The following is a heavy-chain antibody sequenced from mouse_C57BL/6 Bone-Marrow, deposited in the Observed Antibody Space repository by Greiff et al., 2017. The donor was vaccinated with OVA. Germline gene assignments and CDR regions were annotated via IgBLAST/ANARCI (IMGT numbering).Heavy chain of an antibody. J-gene: IGHJ2*01. CDR1: GYTFTSYT. CDR3: TRGYYFDY. CDR2: IDPTNDYT. Sequence: QVQLKQSGAELARPGALVKMSCKASGYTFTSYTIHWVKQRPGQGLEWIGYIDPTNDYTNYNQKFKGKATLTADKSSSTAYMQLSSLTSVDSAVYYCTRGYYFDYWGQGTTLTVSS. V-gene: IGHV1-4*01.